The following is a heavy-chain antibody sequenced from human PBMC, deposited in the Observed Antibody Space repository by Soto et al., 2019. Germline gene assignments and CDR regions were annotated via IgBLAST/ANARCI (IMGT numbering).Heavy chain of an antibody. V-gene: IGHV3-30*18. D-gene: IGHD3-22*01. CDR2: ISKDGSTK. J-gene: IGHJ4*02. CDR3: AKETHSSGYGSYFDY. CDR1: GFTFSIYG. Sequence: GGSLGLSCAGYGFTFSIYGMHWVRQAPGKGLEWVAVISKDGSTKYYADSVKGRFTISRDNSKNTLYLQMNSLRAEDTAVYYCAKETHSSGYGSYFDYWGQGTLVTVSS.